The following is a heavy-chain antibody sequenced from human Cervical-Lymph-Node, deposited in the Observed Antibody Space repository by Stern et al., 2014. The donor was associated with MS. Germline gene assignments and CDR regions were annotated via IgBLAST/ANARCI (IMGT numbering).Heavy chain of an antibody. CDR3: ARRGMDV. J-gene: IGHJ6*02. CDR1: GYSFNIYW. Sequence: VQLGQSGAEVKKPGESLTISCKGFGYSFNIYWIAWVRQRPGKGLEWMGSIYPDDADTGYSPSFPGKVTFSVDQAISPRYLEGSSLKPSDTATYFCARRGMDVWGQGTSVTVSS. V-gene: IGHV5-51*01. CDR2: IYPDDADT.